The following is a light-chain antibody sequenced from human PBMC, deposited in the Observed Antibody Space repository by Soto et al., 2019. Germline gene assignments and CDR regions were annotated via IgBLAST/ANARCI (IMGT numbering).Light chain of an antibody. CDR2: SSS. CDR1: QSITSY. J-gene: IGKJ5*01. CDR3: QPGYSTPPY. V-gene: IGKV1-39*01. Sequence: DIQMTESPSSLSASLGDRVTITCRASQSITSYLNWYQHKPGKAPKLLIFSSSSLQNGVTSRFSGSGSGTDFTLGVSTLQPEDLVPDYCQPGYSTPPYFGRRTRVEIK.